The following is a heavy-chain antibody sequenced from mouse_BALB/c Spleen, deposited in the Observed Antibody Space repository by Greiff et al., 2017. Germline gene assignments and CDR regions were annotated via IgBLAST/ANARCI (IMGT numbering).Heavy chain of an antibody. D-gene: IGHD1-1*01. J-gene: IGHJ3*01. V-gene: IGHV1-5*01. CDR3: TRTGYYYGSSYLAWFAY. Sequence: VQLQQSGTVLARPGASVKMSCKASGYTFTSYWMHWVKQRPGQGLEWIGAIYPGNSDTSYNQKFKGKAKLTAVTSTSTAYMELSSLTNEDSAVYYCTRTGYYYGSSYLAWFAYWGQGTLVTVSA. CDR2: IYPGNSDT. CDR1: GYTFTSYW.